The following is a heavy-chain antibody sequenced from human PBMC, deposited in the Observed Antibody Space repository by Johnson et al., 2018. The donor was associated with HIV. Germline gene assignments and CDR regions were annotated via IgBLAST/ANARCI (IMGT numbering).Heavy chain of an antibody. CDR1: GFTFSSYG. V-gene: IGHV3-30*02. D-gene: IGHD3-10*01. CDR3: AKSTQANIFRESGPYGAFDI. Sequence: QVQLVESGGGVFQPGGSPRLSCAASGFTFSSYGMHWVRQAPGKGLEWVAFIRYDGSTKDYADSVKGRFTISRDNSKNTLYLHMNSLRAEDTAVYYCAKSTQANIFRESGPYGAFDIWGQGTMVTVSS. J-gene: IGHJ3*02. CDR2: IRYDGSTK.